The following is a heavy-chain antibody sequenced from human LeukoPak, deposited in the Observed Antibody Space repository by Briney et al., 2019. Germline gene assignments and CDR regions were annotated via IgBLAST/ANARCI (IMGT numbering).Heavy chain of an antibody. CDR2: IYPSRST. CDR1: GGSISDYF. J-gene: IGHJ4*02. Sequence: PPETLSLTRTVSGGSISDYFWTWIRQPAGNGMEGIGRIYPSRSTNYNPSLRSRVTILVDKSKNQFSLKLNSVTAADTAVFYCARGAYCGSASCYVTDWGQGTLVTVSS. V-gene: IGHV4-4*07. D-gene: IGHD2-2*01. CDR3: ARGAYCGSASCYVTD.